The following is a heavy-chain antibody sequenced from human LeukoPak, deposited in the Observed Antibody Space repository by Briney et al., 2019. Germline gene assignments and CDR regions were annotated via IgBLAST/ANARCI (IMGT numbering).Heavy chain of an antibody. V-gene: IGHV3-23*01. D-gene: IGHD3-10*01. J-gene: IGHJ6*03. Sequence: QTGGSLRLSCEASGFTFSTFAMIWVRQPPGKGLEWVSGISSRGRDTYYADSVKGRFTISRDNSKNTLFLQMNSLRAEDTAIYYCGGSHYEGHYYYYMDVWGEGTTVTVSS. CDR2: ISSRGRDT. CDR1: GFTFSTFA. CDR3: GGSHYEGHYYYYMDV.